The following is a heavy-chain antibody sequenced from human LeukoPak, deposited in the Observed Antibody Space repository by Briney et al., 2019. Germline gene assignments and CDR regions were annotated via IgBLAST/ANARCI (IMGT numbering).Heavy chain of an antibody. Sequence: GGSLRLSCAASGFTFSSYGMHWVRQAPGKGLEWVAFIRYDGSNKYYADSVKGRFTISRDNSKNTLYLQMNSLRAEDTAVYYCAKTVRGVIGYYYYYMDVWGKGTTVTISS. CDR3: AKTVRGVIGYYYYYMDV. V-gene: IGHV3-30*02. D-gene: IGHD3-10*01. J-gene: IGHJ6*03. CDR2: IRYDGSNK. CDR1: GFTFSSYG.